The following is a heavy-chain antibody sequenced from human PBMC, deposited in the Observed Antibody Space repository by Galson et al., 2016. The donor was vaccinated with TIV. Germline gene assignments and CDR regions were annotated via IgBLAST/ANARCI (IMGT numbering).Heavy chain of an antibody. CDR3: ARGVLGVVGATDY. CDR1: AYSFIDYY. V-gene: IGHV1-2*06. CDR2: INPNSGAT. D-gene: IGHD1-26*01. J-gene: IGHJ4*02. Sequence: SVKVSCKASAYSFIDYYMHWVRQAPGQGLEWMGRINPNSGATNYAQKFQGRVTMTRDTSSSTAYMELSRLRSDDTAIYYCARGVLGVVGATDYWGQGTLVTFSS.